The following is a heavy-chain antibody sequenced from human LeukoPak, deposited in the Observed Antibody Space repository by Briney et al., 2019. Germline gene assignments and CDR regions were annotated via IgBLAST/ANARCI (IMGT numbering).Heavy chain of an antibody. CDR2: IIPILGIA. CDR1: GGTFSIYS. CDR3: ARGSCTSSSCYHDFDY. D-gene: IGHD2-2*01. J-gene: IGHJ4*02. V-gene: IGHV1-69*04. Sequence: SVKVSCMASGGTFSIYSISWVRQAPGQGLEWLGRIIPILGIADYAQKFQDRVTITADKSTTTAYMELSSLRSEDTAVYYCARGSCTSSSCYHDFDYWAQGTLVTVSS.